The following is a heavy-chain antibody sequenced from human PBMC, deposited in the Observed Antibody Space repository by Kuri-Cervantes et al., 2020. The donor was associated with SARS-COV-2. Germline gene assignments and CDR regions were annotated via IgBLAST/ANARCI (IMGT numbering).Heavy chain of an antibody. D-gene: IGHD3-9*01. CDR2: FDPEDGET. J-gene: IGHJ5*02. CDR1: GYTFTHYS. Sequence: ASVKVSCKASGYTFTHYSFSWVRQAPGQGLEWMGGFDPEDGETIYAQKFQGRVTMTEDTSTDTAYMELSSLRSEDTAVYYCARGGYYDILTGYENWFDPWGQGTLVTVSS. V-gene: IGHV1-24*01. CDR3: ARGGYYDILTGYENWFDP.